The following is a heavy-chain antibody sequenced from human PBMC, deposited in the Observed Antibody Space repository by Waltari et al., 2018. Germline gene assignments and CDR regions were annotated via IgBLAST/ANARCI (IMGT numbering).Heavy chain of an antibody. D-gene: IGHD3-10*01. Sequence: QVQLVESGGGVVQPGRSLRLSCAASGFTFSSYAMHWVRQAPGKGLEWVAVISYDGSNKSYADSVKGRFTISRDNAKNTLYLPMNSLRAEDTAVYYCARDGLLWFGEFPQNYYGMDVWGQGTTVTVSS. J-gene: IGHJ6*02. CDR3: ARDGLLWFGEFPQNYYGMDV. V-gene: IGHV3-30*04. CDR2: ISYDGSNK. CDR1: GFTFSSYA.